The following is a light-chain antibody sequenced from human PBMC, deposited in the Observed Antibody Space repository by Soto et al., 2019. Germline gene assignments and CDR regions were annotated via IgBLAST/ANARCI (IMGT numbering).Light chain of an antibody. V-gene: IGLV1-47*01. CDR1: TSNIGSQY. Sequence: QSVLTQPPSASGTPGQRVTISCSGSTSNIGSQYVYWYQHLPGTAPKLLIHRDDQRPSGVPDRFSGSKSGTSVSLAITGLRAEDEADYYGATWDEGLRAPVFGAGNKHTVL. CDR3: ATWDEGLRAPV. CDR2: RDD. J-gene: IGLJ1*01.